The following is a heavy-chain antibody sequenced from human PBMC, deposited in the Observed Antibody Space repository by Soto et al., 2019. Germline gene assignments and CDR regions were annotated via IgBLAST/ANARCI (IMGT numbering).Heavy chain of an antibody. J-gene: IGHJ5*02. CDR1: GGTFSNYA. Sequence: QVQLVQSGAEVKKPGSSVKVSCKASGGTFSNYAINWVRQSPGQGLEWMGRIIPILGIANYAQKFQGRVTIIAYKSTRTAYMELSSLRSEDTAVYYCARESPSPTVTTSYNWFDPWGQGTLVTVSS. V-gene: IGHV1-69*04. CDR3: ARESPSPTVTTSYNWFDP. CDR2: IIPILGIA. D-gene: IGHD4-17*01.